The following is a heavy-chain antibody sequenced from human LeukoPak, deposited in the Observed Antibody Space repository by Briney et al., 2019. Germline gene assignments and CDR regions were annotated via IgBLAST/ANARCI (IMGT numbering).Heavy chain of an antibody. V-gene: IGHV1-24*01. Sequence: GASVKVSCKASGYTFSGYYMHWVRQAPGKGLEWMGGFDPEDGETIYAQKFQGRVTMTEDTSTDTAYMELSSLRSEDTAVYYCATGYSSSWYLNYWGQGTLVTVSS. D-gene: IGHD6-13*01. J-gene: IGHJ4*02. CDR2: FDPEDGET. CDR3: ATGYSSSWYLNY. CDR1: GYTFSGYY.